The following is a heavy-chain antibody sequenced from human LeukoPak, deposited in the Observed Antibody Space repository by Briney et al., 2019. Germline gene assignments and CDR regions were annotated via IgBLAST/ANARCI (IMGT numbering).Heavy chain of an antibody. CDR3: AKEATITAYNFDY. V-gene: IGHV3-7*01. Sequence: QPGESLRLSCAASGFTFSRFWMSWVRQAPGKGLEWVANIKQDGSEIHYVDSVKGRFTISRDNAKNSVYLQMNSLRAEDTATYYCAKEATITAYNFDYWGQGTLVTVSS. D-gene: IGHD5-24*01. J-gene: IGHJ4*02. CDR1: GFTFSRFW. CDR2: IKQDGSEI.